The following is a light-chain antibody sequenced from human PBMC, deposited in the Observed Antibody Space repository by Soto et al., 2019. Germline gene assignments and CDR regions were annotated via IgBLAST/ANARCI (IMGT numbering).Light chain of an antibody. CDR2: GAS. CDR3: QQYYTWPRT. V-gene: IGKV3-15*01. Sequence: EIVMTQSPGTLSVSPGEGATLSCRASQSVSTNLAWYQQKPDQAPRLLIYGASTTATGMPARFSGSVSGTEFTLTISSLQSEDFAVYYCQQYYTWPRTFGQGTRVEIK. CDR1: QSVSTN. J-gene: IGKJ1*01.